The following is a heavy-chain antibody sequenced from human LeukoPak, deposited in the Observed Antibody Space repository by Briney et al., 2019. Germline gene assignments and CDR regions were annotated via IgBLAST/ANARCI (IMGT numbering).Heavy chain of an antibody. V-gene: IGHV5-51*01. CDR1: GHRSINYW. J-gene: IGHJ4*02. CDR3: ASSRYYYDGSGHLFHY. Sequence: GESLKISCKGSGHRSINYWIAWVRQLPGKGLEWMGTIYPGDSDTRFSPSFKGQVTFSADKSISTAYLQWDSLKASDTAMYYCASSRYYYDGSGHLFHYWGQGTLVTVSS. CDR2: IYPGDSDT. D-gene: IGHD3-22*01.